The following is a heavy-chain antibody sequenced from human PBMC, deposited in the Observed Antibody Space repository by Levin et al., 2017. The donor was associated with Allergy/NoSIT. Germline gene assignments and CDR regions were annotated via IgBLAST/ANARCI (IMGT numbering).Heavy chain of an antibody. CDR1: GGSISSYY. V-gene: IGHV4-59*01. D-gene: IGHD3-3*01. CDR2: IYYSGST. CDR3: ARGFQAPDFWSGYPSRGYYYGMDV. Sequence: PSETLSLTCTVSGGSISSYYWSWIRQPPGKGLEWIGYIYYSGSTNYNPSLKSRVTISVDTSKNQFSLKLSSVTAADTAVYYCARGFQAPDFWSGYPSRGYYYGMDVWGQGTTVTVSS. J-gene: IGHJ6*02.